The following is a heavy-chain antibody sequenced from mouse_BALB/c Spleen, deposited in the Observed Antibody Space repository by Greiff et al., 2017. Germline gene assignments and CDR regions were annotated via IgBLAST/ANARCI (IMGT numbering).Heavy chain of an antibody. CDR3: TRRSYGNYAFDY. CDR2: IYPGSGST. J-gene: IGHJ2*01. D-gene: IGHD2-1*01. CDR1: GYTFTSYW. V-gene: IGHV1S22*01. Sequence: LQQPGSELVRPGASVKLSCKASGYTFTSYWMHWVKQRHGQGLEWIGNIYPGSGSTNYDEKFKSKGTLTVDTSSSTAYMHLSSLTSEDSAVYYCTRRSYGNYAFDYWGQGTTLTVSS.